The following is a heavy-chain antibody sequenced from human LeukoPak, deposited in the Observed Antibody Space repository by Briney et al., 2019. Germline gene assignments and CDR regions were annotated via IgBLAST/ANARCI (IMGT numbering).Heavy chain of an antibody. Sequence: ASVKVSCKASGYTFTGYYMHWVRQAPGQGLEWMGWINPNSGGTNYAQKFQGWVTMTRDTSISTAYMELSRLRSDDTAVHYCARGDSSSGWYGSFDYWGQGTLVTVSS. J-gene: IGHJ4*02. CDR1: GYTFTGYY. CDR2: INPNSGGT. V-gene: IGHV1-2*04. D-gene: IGHD6-19*01. CDR3: ARGDSSSGWYGSFDY.